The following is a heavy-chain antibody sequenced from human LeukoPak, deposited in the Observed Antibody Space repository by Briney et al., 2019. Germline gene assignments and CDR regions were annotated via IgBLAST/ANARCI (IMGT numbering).Heavy chain of an antibody. CDR2: IYPDDSDT. Sequence: PGESLKISCKSSGYSFTSYWIAWVRQMPGKGLEWMGIIYPDDSDTRYSPSFQGQVTITADKSISTAYLQWSSLKASDNAMYYCARQRRSSGWPNDYWGQGTLVTVSS. CDR3: ARQRRSSGWPNDY. V-gene: IGHV5-51*01. CDR1: GYSFTSYW. D-gene: IGHD6-19*01. J-gene: IGHJ4*02.